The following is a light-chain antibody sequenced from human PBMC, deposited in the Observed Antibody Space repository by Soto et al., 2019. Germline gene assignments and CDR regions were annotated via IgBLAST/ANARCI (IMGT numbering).Light chain of an antibody. Sequence: QSALTQPASVSGSPGQSITISCTGTSSDVGGYNYVSWYQQHPGKAPKFMIYDVSNRPSGVSNRFSGSKSGNTASLTISELQAEDEADYYCCSYTTSNTRQLVFGTGTKLTVL. CDR1: SSDVGGYNY. CDR2: DVS. CDR3: CSYTTSNTRQLV. V-gene: IGLV2-14*01. J-gene: IGLJ1*01.